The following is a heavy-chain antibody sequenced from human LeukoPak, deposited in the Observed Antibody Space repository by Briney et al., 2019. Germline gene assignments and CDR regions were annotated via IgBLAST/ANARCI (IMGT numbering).Heavy chain of an antibody. V-gene: IGHV3-7*01. Sequence: PSETLSLTCAVYGGSFSGYYWSWVRQTPGKGLEWVANIKPDGSWETYVDSVKGRFTISRDNGKNSLYLQMNSLRAEDTAVFYCVRDYYYYIDVWGKGTTVTVSS. CDR3: VRDYYYYIDV. J-gene: IGHJ6*03. CDR1: GGSFSGYY. CDR2: IKPDGSWE.